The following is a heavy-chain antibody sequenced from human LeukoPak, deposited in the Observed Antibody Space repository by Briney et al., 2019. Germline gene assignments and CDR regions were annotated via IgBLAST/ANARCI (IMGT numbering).Heavy chain of an antibody. CDR3: ARASMIVVVIDY. CDR2: IYYSGST. Sequence: SETLSLTCTVSGGSISSGDYYWSWIRQPPGKGLEWIGYIYYSGSTYYNPSLKSRVTISVDTSKNQFSLKLSSVTAADTAVYYCARASMIVVVIDYWGQGTLVTVSS. D-gene: IGHD3-22*01. J-gene: IGHJ4*02. V-gene: IGHV4-30-4*01. CDR1: GGSISSGDYY.